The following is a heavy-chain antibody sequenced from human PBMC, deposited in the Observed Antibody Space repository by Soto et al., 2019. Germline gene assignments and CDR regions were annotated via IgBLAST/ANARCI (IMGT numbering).Heavy chain of an antibody. J-gene: IGHJ3*02. CDR1: GFTFSSYG. CDR2: ISGSGGGT. V-gene: IGHV3-23*01. D-gene: IGHD5-12*01. Sequence: DVQLLESGGGLVQPGGSLRLSCAASGFTFSSYGMSWVRQAPGKGLEWVSTISGSGGGTFYAGSVKGRFTVSRDNSRDILFLQMNSLRAEDTAVYYCAKDRSGYNYDVFDMWGQGTVVTVSS. CDR3: AKDRSGYNYDVFDM.